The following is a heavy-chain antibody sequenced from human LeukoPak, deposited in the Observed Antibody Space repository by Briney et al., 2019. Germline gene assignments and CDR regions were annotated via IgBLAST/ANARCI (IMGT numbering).Heavy chain of an antibody. Sequence: SETLSLTCSVSGGSISASSHYWAWVRQPPGKGLEWIGSVYYTGSIRYNTSLKSRVTISADMSKNDLFLTLNSVTAADTAFYYCARRDYRAWIDPWGQGILVTVSP. V-gene: IGHV4-39*01. CDR2: VYYTGSI. CDR3: ARRDYRAWIDP. D-gene: IGHD2-21*01. CDR1: GGSISASSHY. J-gene: IGHJ5*02.